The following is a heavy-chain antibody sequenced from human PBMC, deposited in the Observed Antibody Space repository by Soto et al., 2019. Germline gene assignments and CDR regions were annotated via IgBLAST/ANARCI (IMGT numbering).Heavy chain of an antibody. J-gene: IGHJ5*02. V-gene: IGHV4-34*01. CDR2: INHSGST. Sequence: QVRLQQWGAGLLKPSETLSLTCAVYGGSFSGYFWSWIRQPPVKGLDWIGEINHSGSTNYNPSLKSRVTISVDTSKNQCSLKLSSVTAADTAVYYCARGGYGSGLNWFDPWGQGALVTVSS. CDR1: GGSFSGYF. D-gene: IGHD3-10*01. CDR3: ARGGYGSGLNWFDP.